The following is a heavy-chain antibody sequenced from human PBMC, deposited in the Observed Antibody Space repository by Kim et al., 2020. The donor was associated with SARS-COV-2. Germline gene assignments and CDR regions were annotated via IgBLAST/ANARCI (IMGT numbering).Heavy chain of an antibody. CDR1: GGSISSSSYY. CDR3: ARHGVGSIVLVVYVAYFYY. V-gene: IGHV4-39*01. Sequence: SETLYLTCTVSGGSISSSSYYWGWIRQPPGKGLEWIGSIYYSGSTYYNPSLKSRVTISVDTSKNQFSLNLSSVTAADTAVYYCARHGVGSIVLVVYVAYFYYWGQGTLVAVSS. D-gene: IGHD2-8*02. CDR2: IYYSGST. J-gene: IGHJ4*02.